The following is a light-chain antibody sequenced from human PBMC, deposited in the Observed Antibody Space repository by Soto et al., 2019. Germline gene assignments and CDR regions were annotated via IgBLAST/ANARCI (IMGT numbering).Light chain of an antibody. V-gene: IGLV1-44*01. CDR1: SSNIGNNT. CDR3: AAWDDSLNGYV. CDR2: SDN. J-gene: IGLJ1*01. Sequence: QSVLTQPPSASGTPGQRVTISCSGSSSNIGNNTVNWYQQFPGTAPKLLMYSDNRRPSGVPDRFSGSKSGTSASLAISGLQSEDEAEYYCAAWDDSLNGYVFGTGTQLTVL.